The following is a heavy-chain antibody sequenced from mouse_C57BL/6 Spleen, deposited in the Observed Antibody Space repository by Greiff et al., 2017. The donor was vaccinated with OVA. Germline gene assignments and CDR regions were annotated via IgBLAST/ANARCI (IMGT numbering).Heavy chain of an antibody. CDR3: ARSNYGYFDV. CDR1: GYTFTSYT. V-gene: IGHV1-4*01. J-gene: IGHJ1*03. Sequence: VKLQQSGAELARPGASVKMSCKASGYTFTSYTMHWVKQRPGQGLEWIGYINPSSGYTKYNQKFKDKATLTADKSSSTAYMQLSSLTSEDSAVYYCARSNYGYFDVWGTGTTVTVSS. CDR2: INPSSGYT.